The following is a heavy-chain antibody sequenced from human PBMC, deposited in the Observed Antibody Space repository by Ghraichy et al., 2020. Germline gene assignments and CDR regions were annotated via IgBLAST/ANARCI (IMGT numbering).Heavy chain of an antibody. J-gene: IGHJ4*02. CDR2: IHYSGIT. CDR3: ASHSFMLTPGSYLY. Sequence: SETLSLTCTVSGGSISRSNYYWGWIRQSPGKGLEWIGSIHYSGITYHNPSLKSRVTISVDTSKNQFSLKLSSVTAADTAMYYCASHSFMLTPGSYLYWGQGTLVTVSS. V-gene: IGHV4-39*01. CDR1: GGSISRSNYY. D-gene: IGHD3-10*01.